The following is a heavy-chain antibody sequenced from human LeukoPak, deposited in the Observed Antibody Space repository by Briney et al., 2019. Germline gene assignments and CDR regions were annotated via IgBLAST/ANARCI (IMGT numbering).Heavy chain of an antibody. J-gene: IGHJ4*02. D-gene: IGHD1-26*01. CDR1: GFTVSSNY. CDR2: IYSGGST. Sequence: GGSLRLSCAASGFTVSSNYMSWVRQAPGKGLEWVSVIYSGGSTYYADSVKGRFTISRDNVKNSLYLQMNSLRAEDTAVYYCASGSYYVQGDYFDYWGQGTLVTVSS. V-gene: IGHV3-66*01. CDR3: ASGSYYVQGDYFDY.